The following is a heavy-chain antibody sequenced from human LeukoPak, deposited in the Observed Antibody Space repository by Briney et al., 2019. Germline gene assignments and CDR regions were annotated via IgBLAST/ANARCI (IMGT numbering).Heavy chain of an antibody. CDR1: GGSISSYY. Sequence: SETLSLTCTVSGGSISSYYWSWIRQPPGKGLEWIGYIYYSGSTNHNPSLKSRVTISVDTSKNQFSLKLSSVTAADTAVYHCARGLDYGGYVSDWFDPWGQGTLVTVSS. J-gene: IGHJ5*02. D-gene: IGHD4-17*01. CDR2: IYYSGST. V-gene: IGHV4-59*01. CDR3: ARGLDYGGYVSDWFDP.